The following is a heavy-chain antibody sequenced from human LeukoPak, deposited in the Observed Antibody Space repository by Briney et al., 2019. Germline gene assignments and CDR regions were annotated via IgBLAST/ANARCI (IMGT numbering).Heavy chain of an antibody. J-gene: IGHJ4*02. CDR2: ITSGSSYI. CDR3: AKDSLRTLPAASFDY. CDR1: GFTFSSYN. V-gene: IGHV3-21*04. D-gene: IGHD2-2*01. Sequence: GGSLRLSCAASGFTFSSYNMNWVRQAPGKGLEWVSSITSGSSYIYYADSVKGRFTISRDNSKNTLYLQMNSLRTEDTAVYYCAKDSLRTLPAASFDYWGQGTLVTVSS.